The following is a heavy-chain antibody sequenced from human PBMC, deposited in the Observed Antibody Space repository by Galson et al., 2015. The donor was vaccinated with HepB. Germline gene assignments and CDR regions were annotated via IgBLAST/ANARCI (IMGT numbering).Heavy chain of an antibody. CDR3: ARGGTIFGVANLFDP. V-gene: IGHV3-48*02. J-gene: IGHJ5*02. CDR2: ISSSSSTI. CDR1: GFTFSSYS. Sequence: SLRLSCAASGFTFSSYSMNWVRQAPGKGLEWVSYISSSSSTIYYADSVKGRFTISRDNAKNSLYLQMNSLRDEDTAVYYCARGGTIFGVANLFDPWGQGTLVTVSS. D-gene: IGHD3-3*01.